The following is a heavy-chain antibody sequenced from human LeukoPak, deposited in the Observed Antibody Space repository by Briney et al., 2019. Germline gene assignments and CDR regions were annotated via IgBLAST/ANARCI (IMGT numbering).Heavy chain of an antibody. Sequence: ASVKVSCKASGYTFTSYYMHWVRQAPGQGLEWMGIINPSGGSTSYAQKFQGRVTMTRDTSTSTVYMELSSLRSEDTAVYYCARDSIVLMVYESGYYGMDVWGQGTTVTVSS. CDR3: ARDSIVLMVYESGYYGMDV. J-gene: IGHJ6*02. D-gene: IGHD2-8*01. V-gene: IGHV1-46*01. CDR1: GYTFTSYY. CDR2: INPSGGST.